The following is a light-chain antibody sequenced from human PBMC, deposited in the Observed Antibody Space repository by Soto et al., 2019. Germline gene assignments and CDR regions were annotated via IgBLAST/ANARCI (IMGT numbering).Light chain of an antibody. CDR2: GAS. Sequence: EIVLTQSPGTLSLSPGERATLNCRAGQSVRSSYLAWYQQQPGQAPRLLIHGASRRATGIPDRFSGSGSGTDFTLTINRLEPEDFAVYFCQQYIRWPLTFGGGTKVEIK. J-gene: IGKJ4*01. V-gene: IGKV3-20*01. CDR1: QSVRSSY. CDR3: QQYIRWPLT.